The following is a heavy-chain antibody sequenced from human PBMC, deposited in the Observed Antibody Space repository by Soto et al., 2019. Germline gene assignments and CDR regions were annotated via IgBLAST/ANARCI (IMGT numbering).Heavy chain of an antibody. CDR3: ARSDYSSSGHFDS. CDR2: TYYRSKWYN. Sequence: SQTLSLTGAISGDSVSSNSAAWNWIRQSPSRGLEWLGRTYYRSKWYNDYVLSVKSRLTINPDTSKNQLSLRLNSVTPEDTAVYYCARSDYSSSGHFDSWGQGTLVTVSS. V-gene: IGHV6-1*01. CDR1: GDSVSSNSAA. J-gene: IGHJ4*02. D-gene: IGHD6-13*01.